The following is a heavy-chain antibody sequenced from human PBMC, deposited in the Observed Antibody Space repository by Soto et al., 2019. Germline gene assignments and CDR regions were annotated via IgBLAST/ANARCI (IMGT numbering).Heavy chain of an antibody. J-gene: IGHJ4*02. CDR2: ISAYNGNT. CDR1: GYTFTGYY. Sequence: ASVKVSCKASGYTFTGYYMHWVRQAPGQGLEWMGWISAYNGNTKYSQKFQGRVTITRDTSASTAYMELSSLRSGDTAVYYCARGITLPTPLDYWGQGTLVTVSS. CDR3: ARGITLPTPLDY. D-gene: IGHD1-20*01. V-gene: IGHV1-3*01.